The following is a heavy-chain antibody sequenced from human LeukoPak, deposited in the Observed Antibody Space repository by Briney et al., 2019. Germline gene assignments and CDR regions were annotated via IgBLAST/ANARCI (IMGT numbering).Heavy chain of an antibody. V-gene: IGHV3-21*01. D-gene: IGHD3-22*01. Sequence: PGGSLRLSCAVSGFTFSRYNMNWVRQAPGKGLEWVSSISSSSMYIFYADSVKGRFTISRDNAKNSLFLQMDSLRAEDTAMYYCANVPIVEEPYWGQGTLVTVSS. CDR1: GFTFSRYN. J-gene: IGHJ4*02. CDR2: ISSSSMYI. CDR3: ANVPIVEEPY.